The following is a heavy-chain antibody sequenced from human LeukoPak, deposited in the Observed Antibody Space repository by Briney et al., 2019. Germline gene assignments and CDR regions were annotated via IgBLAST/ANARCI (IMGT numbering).Heavy chain of an antibody. CDR1: GFTFSSYG. CDR3: AKDTQRGPYYFDY. Sequence: GGSLRLSCAASGFTFSSYGMHWVRQAPGKGLEWVSAISGSGGSTYYADSVKGRFTISRDNSKNTLYLQMNSLRAEDTAVYYCAKDTQRGPYYFDYWGQGTLVTVSS. D-gene: IGHD3-10*01. CDR2: ISGSGGST. V-gene: IGHV3-23*01. J-gene: IGHJ4*02.